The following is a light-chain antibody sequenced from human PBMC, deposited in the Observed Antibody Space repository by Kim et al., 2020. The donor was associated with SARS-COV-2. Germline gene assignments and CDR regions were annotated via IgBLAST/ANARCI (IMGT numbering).Light chain of an antibody. V-gene: IGLV1-44*01. CDR1: RSNIGSNT. J-gene: IGLJ2*01. CDR2: RNN. Sequence: HRVTISCSGSRSNIGSNTVTGFQQLPGTAPKLLMYRNNQRPSGVPDRFSGSNSGTSASLAISGLQSEDEADYYCAAWDDSLNGVVFGGGTQLTVL. CDR3: AAWDDSLNGVV.